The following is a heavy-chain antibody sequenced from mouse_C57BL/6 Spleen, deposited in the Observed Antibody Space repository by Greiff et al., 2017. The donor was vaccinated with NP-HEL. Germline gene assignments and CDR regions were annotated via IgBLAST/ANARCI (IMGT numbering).Heavy chain of an antibody. CDR3: ARSAPYEWFAY. CDR1: GYTFTDYY. CDR2: INPNNGGT. D-gene: IGHD2-3*01. V-gene: IGHV1-26*01. J-gene: IGHJ3*01. Sequence: EVQLQQSGPELVKPGASVKISCKASGYTFTDYYMNWVKQSHGKSLEWIGDINPNNGGTSYNQKFKGKATLTVDKSSSTAYMELRSLTSEDSAVYYCARSAPYEWFAYWGQGTLVTVSA.